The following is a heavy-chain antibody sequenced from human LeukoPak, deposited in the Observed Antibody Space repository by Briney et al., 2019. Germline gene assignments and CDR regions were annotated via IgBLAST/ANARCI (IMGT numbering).Heavy chain of an antibody. CDR1: GGTFSSYA. J-gene: IGHJ5*02. V-gene: IGHV1-69*05. Sequence: SVKVSCKASGGTFSSYAISWVRQAPGQGLEWMGGIIPIFGTANYAQKFQGRVTITTDESTSTAYMELSSLRSEDTAVYYYARDRQKQQLYGWFDPWGQGTLVTVSS. CDR3: ARDRQKQQLYGWFDP. D-gene: IGHD6-13*01. CDR2: IIPIFGTA.